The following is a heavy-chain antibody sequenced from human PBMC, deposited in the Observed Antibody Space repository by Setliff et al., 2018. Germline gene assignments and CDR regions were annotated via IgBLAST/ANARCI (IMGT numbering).Heavy chain of an antibody. D-gene: IGHD2-21*02. V-gene: IGHV3-7*01. CDR2: IKQDGSVK. CDR3: VRGGEGRDDSNSGS. CDR1: GFTFSSYW. Sequence: PGGSLRLSCAASGFTFSSYWMNWVRQAPGKGLEWVANIKQDGSVKHYVDSVKGRFTISRDNAKNSLYLQMNSLRAEDTAVYYCVRGGEGRDDSNSGSWGQGTLVTVSS. J-gene: IGHJ5*02.